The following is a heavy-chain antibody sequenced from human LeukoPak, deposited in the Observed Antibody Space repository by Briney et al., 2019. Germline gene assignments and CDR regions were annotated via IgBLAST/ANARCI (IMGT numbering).Heavy chain of an antibody. J-gene: IGHJ4*02. D-gene: IGHD4-17*01. Sequence: SETLSLTCALYGGSFSGYFWSWIRQSPGKGLEWIGEMIYGGSTNYNPSLKSRVTMSIDTSKNQFSLKLSSVTAADTAVYYCARGGVGDRLSYWGQGTLVTVSS. CDR3: ARGGVGDRLSY. CDR1: GGSFSGYF. V-gene: IGHV4-34*01. CDR2: MIYGGST.